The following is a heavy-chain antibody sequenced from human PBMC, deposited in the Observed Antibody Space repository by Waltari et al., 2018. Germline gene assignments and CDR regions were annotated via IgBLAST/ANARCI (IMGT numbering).Heavy chain of an antibody. CDR2: IRPSAGRT. Sequence: DVQLLESGGGLVQPGGSLRLSCEASGFTFSDFAMTWVRQAPGQGLEWVSTIRPSAGRTDYAGSVKGRFSVSRDNSMNTHYLQLEFLRPEDTAIYFCARERGSSGVYYIDYWGQGTLVSVSS. CDR1: GFTFSDFA. D-gene: IGHD3-10*01. V-gene: IGHV3-23*01. J-gene: IGHJ4*02. CDR3: ARERGSSGVYYIDY.